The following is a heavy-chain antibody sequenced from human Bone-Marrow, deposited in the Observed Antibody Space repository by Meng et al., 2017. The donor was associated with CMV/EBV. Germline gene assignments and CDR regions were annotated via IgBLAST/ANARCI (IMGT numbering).Heavy chain of an antibody. J-gene: IGHJ2*01. Sequence: GSLRLSCAVYGGSFSGYYWSWIRQPPGKGLEWIGEINHSGSTNYNPSLKSRVTISVDTSKNQFSLKLSSVTAADTAVYYCARGRTPYCSSTSCYSWYFDLWGRGTLVTVSS. CDR2: INHSGST. CDR1: GGSFSGYY. CDR3: ARGRTPYCSSTSCYSWYFDL. V-gene: IGHV4-34*01. D-gene: IGHD2-2*02.